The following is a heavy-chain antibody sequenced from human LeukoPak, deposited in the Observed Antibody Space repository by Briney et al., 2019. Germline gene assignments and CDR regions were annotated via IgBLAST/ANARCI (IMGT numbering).Heavy chain of an antibody. V-gene: IGHV3-33*06. J-gene: IGHJ6*03. D-gene: IGHD5-24*01. Sequence: GGSLRLSCAASGFTFSSYCMHWVRQAPGKGLEWVAVIWYDGSNKYYADSVKGRFTISRDNSKNTLYLQMNSLRAEDTAVYYCAKDFARIGGGYNWGGYYMDVWGKGTTVTVSS. CDR3: AKDFARIGGGYNWGGYYMDV. CDR2: IWYDGSNK. CDR1: GFTFSSYC.